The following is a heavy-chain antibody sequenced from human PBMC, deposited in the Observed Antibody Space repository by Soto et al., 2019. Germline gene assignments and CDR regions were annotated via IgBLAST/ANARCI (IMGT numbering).Heavy chain of an antibody. V-gene: IGHV4-31*03. J-gene: IGHJ6*02. D-gene: IGHD2-2*01. CDR2: IYYSGST. Sequence: SETLSLTCTVSGGSISSGGYYWSWIRQHPGKGLEWIGYIYYSGSTYYNPSLKSRVTISVDTSKNQFSLKLSSVTAADTAVYYCATSLCSSTSCSDSGWYYGMDVWGQGTTVTLSS. CDR1: GGSISSGGYY. CDR3: ATSLCSSTSCSDSGWYYGMDV.